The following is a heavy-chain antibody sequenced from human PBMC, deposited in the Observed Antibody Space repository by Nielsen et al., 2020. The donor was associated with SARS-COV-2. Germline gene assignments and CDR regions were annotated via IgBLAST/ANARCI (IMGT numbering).Heavy chain of an antibody. CDR2: ISYDGTE. D-gene: IGHD2-2*01. Sequence: GGSLRLSCAASGFTFSNYAMHWARQAPGKGLDWMTIISYDGTEHYADSVKGRFTISRDNSKNTVYLQMNSLKVEDTAVYFCARETIDHTSSFIDYWGQGTLVTVSS. V-gene: IGHV3-30*04. J-gene: IGHJ4*02. CDR3: ARETIDHTSSFIDY. CDR1: GFTFSNYA.